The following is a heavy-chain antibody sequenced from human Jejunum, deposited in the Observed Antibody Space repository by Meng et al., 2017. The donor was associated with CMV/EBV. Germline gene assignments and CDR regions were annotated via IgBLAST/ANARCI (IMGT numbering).Heavy chain of an antibody. D-gene: IGHD4-17*01. J-gene: IGHJ5*02. CDR3: ARVDYGGFDP. V-gene: IGHV4-61*01. CDR1: GGYVSSGSYY. Sequence: TWTGSGGYVSSGSYYWSWIRQPPGKGLEWIGYIYYSESTNYNPSLRSRVTISVDTSKNQFSLKLSSVTAADTAVYYCARVDYGGFDPWGQGTLVTVSS. CDR2: IYYSEST.